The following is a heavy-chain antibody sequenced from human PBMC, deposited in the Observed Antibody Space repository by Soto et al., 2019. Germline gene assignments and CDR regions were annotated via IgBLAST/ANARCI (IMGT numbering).Heavy chain of an antibody. J-gene: IGHJ4*02. V-gene: IGHV4-30-4*01. CDR2: IYYSGST. CDR1: GGSISSGDYY. Sequence: QVQLPESGPGLVKPSQTLSLTCTVSGGSISSGDYYWSWIRQPPGNGLEWIGYIYYSGSTYYNLSLKSRVTISVDMSKNQLSLRLRSVTAADTAVYFCARAFDDRSGDYGGLGYWGQGTLVTVSS. D-gene: IGHD3-22*01. CDR3: ARAFDDRSGDYGGLGY.